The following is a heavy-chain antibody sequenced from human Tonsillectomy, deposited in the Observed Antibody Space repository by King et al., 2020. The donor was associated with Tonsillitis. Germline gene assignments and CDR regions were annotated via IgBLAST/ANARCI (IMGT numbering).Heavy chain of an antibody. J-gene: IGHJ6*04. CDR2: ISYDGSNK. Sequence: VQLVESGGGVVQPGRSLRLSCAASGFTFSSYGMHWVRQAPGKGLEWVAVISYDGSNKYYADSVKGRFTISRDNSKNTLYLQMNSLRAEDTAVYYCAKDEEGDCSSTSCSDRDSRDVWGKGTTVTVSS. V-gene: IGHV3-30*18. CDR1: GFTFSSYG. CDR3: AKDEEGDCSSTSCSDRDSRDV. D-gene: IGHD2-2*01.